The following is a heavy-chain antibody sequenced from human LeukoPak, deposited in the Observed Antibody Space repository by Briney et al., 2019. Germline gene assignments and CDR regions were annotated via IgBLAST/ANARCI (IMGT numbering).Heavy chain of an antibody. CDR2: IYSGAST. Sequence: AGSLRRSGAASGFTGSSNYRSWVRQAPGNGLEWVSVIYSGASTYYADSVKGRFTISRDNSKNTLYLQMNSLRAEDTAVYYCARRCGGSCFYAFDIWGQGTMVTVSS. CDR1: GFTGSSNY. CDR3: ARRCGGSCFYAFDI. J-gene: IGHJ3*02. V-gene: IGHV3-66*01. D-gene: IGHD2-15*01.